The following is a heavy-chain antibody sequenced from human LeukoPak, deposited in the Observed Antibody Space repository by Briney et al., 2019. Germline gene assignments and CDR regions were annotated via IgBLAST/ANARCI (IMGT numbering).Heavy chain of an antibody. V-gene: IGHV4-34*01. J-gene: IGHJ4*02. D-gene: IGHD1-26*01. CDR1: GGSFSGYY. CDR3: ARGGETQWELLYYFDY. Sequence: PSETLSLTCAVYGGSFSGYYWSWIRQPPGKGLRGIGEINHSGSTNYNPSLKSRVTISVDTSKNQFSLKLSSVTAADTAVYYCARGGETQWELLYYFDYWGQGTLVTVSS. CDR2: INHSGST.